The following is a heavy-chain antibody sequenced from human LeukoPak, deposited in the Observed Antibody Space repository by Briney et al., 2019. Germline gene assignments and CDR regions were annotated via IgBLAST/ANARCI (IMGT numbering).Heavy chain of an antibody. Sequence: PSETLSLTCTVSGGSISGGGYYWSWIRQHPGKGLEWIGYIYYSGGTNYNPSLKSRLTISVDTSKNQFSLRLSSVTAADTAVYYCARHYGQDCTRTSCPFGPWGQGTLVTVSS. CDR3: ARHYGQDCTRTSCPFGP. D-gene: IGHD2-2*01. J-gene: IGHJ5*02. CDR2: IYYSGGT. CDR1: GGSISGGGYY. V-gene: IGHV4-61*08.